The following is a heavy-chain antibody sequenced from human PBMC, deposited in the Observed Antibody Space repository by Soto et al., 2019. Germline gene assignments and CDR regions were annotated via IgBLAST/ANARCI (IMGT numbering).Heavy chain of an antibody. J-gene: IGHJ1*01. D-gene: IGHD6-13*01. CDR2: ISGSGGPT. CDR1: GFTFSSFA. V-gene: IGHV3-23*01. Sequence: EVQLLESGGGLVQPGGSLRLSCAASGFTFSSFAMSWVRQAPGKGLEWVSGISGSGGPTHYADSVKGRFTISRDNSENTLYLQMNSLRAEDMAVYHCANSGWYNPDGYFQHWGQGTLVTVSS. CDR3: ANSGWYNPDGYFQH.